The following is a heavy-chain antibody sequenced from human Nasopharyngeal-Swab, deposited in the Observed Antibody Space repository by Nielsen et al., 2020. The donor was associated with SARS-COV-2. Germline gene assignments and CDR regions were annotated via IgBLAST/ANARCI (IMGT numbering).Heavy chain of an antibody. D-gene: IGHD3-10*01. J-gene: IGHJ5*02. CDR3: ARAYSGLDWFGGSNWFDP. Sequence: SETLSLTCTVSGGSISSSSYYWSWIRQPPGRGLEWIGRIYNSGSTNYNPSLKSRVTISVDTSKNQFSLKLGSVTAADTAVYYCARAYSGLDWFGGSNWFDPWGQGTLVTVSS. CDR2: IYNSGST. V-gene: IGHV4-61*02. CDR1: GGSISSSSYY.